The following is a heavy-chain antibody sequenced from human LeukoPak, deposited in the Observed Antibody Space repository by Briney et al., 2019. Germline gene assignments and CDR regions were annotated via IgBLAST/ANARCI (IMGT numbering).Heavy chain of an antibody. D-gene: IGHD5-18*01. CDR2: IKQDGRDK. Sequence: GGSLRLSCASSGFTFSSYWMSWVRQAPGKGLEWVANIKQDGRDKYYVNSVKGRFTISRDNAKNSLYLQMNSLRVEDTAVYYCAKDWTVYTAMVPYFDYWGQGTLVTVSS. V-gene: IGHV3-7*01. J-gene: IGHJ4*02. CDR3: AKDWTVYTAMVPYFDY. CDR1: GFTFSSYW.